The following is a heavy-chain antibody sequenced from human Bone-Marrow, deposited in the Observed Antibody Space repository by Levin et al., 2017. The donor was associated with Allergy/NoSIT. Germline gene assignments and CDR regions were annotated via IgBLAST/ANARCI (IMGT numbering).Heavy chain of an antibody. V-gene: IGHV3-23*01. CDR2: ISGSGENT. CDR1: GFAFSNYA. J-gene: IGHJ6*02. Sequence: GGSLRLSCAASGFAFSNYAMRWVRQAPGKGLEWVSAISGSGENTYYADSVKGRFTISRDNSKNTLFLQLHSLRPEDTAVYYCAKEGGRAEAAAVGFWYYYYGMDDWGQGTTVTVS. CDR3: AKEGGRAEAAAVGFWYYYYGMDD. D-gene: IGHD2-15*01.